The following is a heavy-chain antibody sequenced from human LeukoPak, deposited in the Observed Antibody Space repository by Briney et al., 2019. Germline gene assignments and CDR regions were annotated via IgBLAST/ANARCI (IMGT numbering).Heavy chain of an antibody. Sequence: TSETLSLTCTVSGGSISSYYWSWIRQPPGKGLEWIGYIYTSGSTNYNPSLKSRVTISVDTSKNQFSLKLSSVTAADTAVCYCARLMGYYDSSGYLYYYYYYMDVWGKGTTVTVSS. CDR3: ARLMGYYDSSGYLYYYYYYMDV. J-gene: IGHJ6*03. V-gene: IGHV4-4*09. D-gene: IGHD3-22*01. CDR2: IYTSGST. CDR1: GGSISSYY.